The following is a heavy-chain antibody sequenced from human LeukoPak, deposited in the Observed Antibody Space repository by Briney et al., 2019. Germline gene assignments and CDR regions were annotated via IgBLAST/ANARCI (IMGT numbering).Heavy chain of an antibody. CDR3: ARDVATAMLDY. CDR1: GGSISSYY. J-gene: IGHJ4*02. CDR2: IYYSGST. Sequence: PSETLSLTCTVSGGSISSYYWSWIRQPPGKGLGWIGYIYYSGSTNYNPSLKSRVTISVDTSKNQFSLKLSSVTAADTAVYYCARDVATAMLDYWGQGTLVTVSS. V-gene: IGHV4-59*01. D-gene: IGHD5-18*01.